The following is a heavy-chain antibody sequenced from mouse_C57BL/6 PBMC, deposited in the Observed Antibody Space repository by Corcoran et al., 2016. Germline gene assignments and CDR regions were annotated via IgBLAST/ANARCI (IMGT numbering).Heavy chain of an antibody. D-gene: IGHD2-5*01. Sequence: QVQLKQSGAELVRPGASVKLSCKASGYTFTDYYINWVKQRPGQGLEWIARIYPGSGNTYYNEKFKGKATLTAEKSSSTAYMQLSSLTSEDSAVYFCARGLYSNYPFAYWGQGTLVTVSA. CDR3: ARGLYSNYPFAY. V-gene: IGHV1-76*01. CDR1: GYTFTDYY. J-gene: IGHJ3*01. CDR2: IYPGSGNT.